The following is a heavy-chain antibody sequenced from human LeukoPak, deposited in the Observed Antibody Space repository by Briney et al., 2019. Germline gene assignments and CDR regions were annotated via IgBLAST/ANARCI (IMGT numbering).Heavy chain of an antibody. CDR3: ARHYLSDGILSTFDP. V-gene: IGHV4-39*01. Sequence: SETLSLTCTVSGGSISSSPYYWGWIRQPPGTGLEWVGTIYYRGSTYSNPSLNSRVTISLDTSKNQFSLRLRSVTAADTALYYCARHYLSDGILSTFDPWGQGTLVTVSS. CDR2: IYYRGST. CDR1: GGSISSSPYY. J-gene: IGHJ5*02. D-gene: IGHD2-2*01.